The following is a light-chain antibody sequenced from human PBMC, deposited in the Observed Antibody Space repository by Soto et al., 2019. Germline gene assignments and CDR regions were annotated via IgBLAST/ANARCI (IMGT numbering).Light chain of an antibody. V-gene: IGKV1-39*01. CDR2: TAS. Sequence: DIQMTQSPSSLSASVGDRVIITCRASQTISSHLNWYQQKPGKAPNLLIYTASSLQSGVPSRFSGSGSGTDFTLTINGLQPEDFATYYCQQAASFPITFGQGTRLEI. J-gene: IGKJ5*01. CDR3: QQAASFPIT. CDR1: QTISSH.